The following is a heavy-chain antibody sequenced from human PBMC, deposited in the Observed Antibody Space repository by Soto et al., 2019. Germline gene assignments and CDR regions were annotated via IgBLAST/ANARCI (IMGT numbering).Heavy chain of an antibody. J-gene: IGHJ4*02. D-gene: IGHD3-22*01. Sequence: GASVKVSCKVSGYTLTGLSMHWVRQAPGKGLEWMGGFDPEDGEIIYAQKFQGRVTMTEDTSTDTAYMELSSLRSEDTAVYYCATSSIIMIVVVTQGSFDYWGQGTLVTVSS. CDR3: ATSSIIMIVVVTQGSFDY. V-gene: IGHV1-24*01. CDR1: GYTLTGLS. CDR2: FDPEDGEI.